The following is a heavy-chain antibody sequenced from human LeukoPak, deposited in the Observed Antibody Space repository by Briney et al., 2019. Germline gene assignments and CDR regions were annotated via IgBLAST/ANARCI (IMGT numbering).Heavy chain of an antibody. V-gene: IGHV3-15*01. D-gene: IGHD3-9*01. CDR1: GFTFSNAW. J-gene: IGHJ4*02. CDR2: IKSKTDGGTT. Sequence: GGSLRLSCAASGFTFSNAWMSWVRQAPGKGLEWVGRIKSKTDGGTTDYAAPVKGRFTISRDDSKNTLYLQMNSLKTEDTAVYYCTTGTYDILTGYLDWGQGTLVTVSS. CDR3: TTGTYDILTGYLD.